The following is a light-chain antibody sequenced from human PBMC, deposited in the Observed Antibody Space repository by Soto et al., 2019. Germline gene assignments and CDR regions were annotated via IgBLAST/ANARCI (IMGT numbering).Light chain of an antibody. J-gene: IGKJ5*01. CDR1: QSISSY. CDR2: AAS. CDR3: EQSYSTPFT. V-gene: IGKV1-39*01. Sequence: DIQLPQSPSSLSASVRDRVTITRLASQSISSYLNWYQQKPGKAPKPLISAASSLQSGVPSRFRGSGSGTDFTLTISSLQPEDFATYYCEQSYSTPFTFTQGTRLEIK.